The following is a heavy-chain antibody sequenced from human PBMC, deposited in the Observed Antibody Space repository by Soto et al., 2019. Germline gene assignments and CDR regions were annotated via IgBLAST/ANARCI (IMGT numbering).Heavy chain of an antibody. CDR3: ARGHNLGGSTFDI. Sequence: QVQLQESGPGLVKPAETLSLTCTVSGGSIFSHYWGWIRQPPGKGLEYIGYIYYSGSTNYNPSLKSRVTIKVEMSREQFSLKLTSVTAADTAVYYCARGHNLGGSTFDIWGQGTSVTVSS. V-gene: IGHV4-59*11. J-gene: IGHJ3*02. D-gene: IGHD3-16*01. CDR2: IYYSGST. CDR1: GGSIFSHY.